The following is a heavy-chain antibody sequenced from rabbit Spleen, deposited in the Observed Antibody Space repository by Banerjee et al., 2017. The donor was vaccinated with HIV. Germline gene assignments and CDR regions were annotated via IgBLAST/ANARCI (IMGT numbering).Heavy chain of an antibody. V-gene: IGHV1S40*01. Sequence: QSLEESGGGLVQPAGSLALTCKASGFSFSSYYMNWVRLAPGKGLEWISCIAGSSSGFTYSATWAKGRFTISKTSSTTVTLQMTSLTVADTATYFCARDLAGVIGWNFGWWGQGTLVTVS. CDR3: ARDLAGVIGWNFGW. J-gene: IGHJ3*01. CDR1: GFSFSSYY. D-gene: IGHD4-1*01. CDR2: IAGSSSGFT.